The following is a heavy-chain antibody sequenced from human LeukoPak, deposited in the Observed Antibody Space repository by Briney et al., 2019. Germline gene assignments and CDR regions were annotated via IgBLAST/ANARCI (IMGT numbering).Heavy chain of an antibody. CDR2: ISYDGSNK. CDR1: GFTFTHYA. CDR3: ARDRSDYDDY. V-gene: IGHV3-30-3*01. J-gene: IGHJ4*02. Sequence: GTSLRLSCAASGFTFTHYAMNWVRQAPGKGLEWVAVISYDGSNKYYADSVKGRFTISRDNSKNTLYLQMNSLRAEDTAVYYCARDRSDYDDYWGQGTLVTVSS.